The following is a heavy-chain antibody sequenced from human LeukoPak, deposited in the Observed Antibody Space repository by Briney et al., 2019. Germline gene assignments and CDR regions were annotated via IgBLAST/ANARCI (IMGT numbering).Heavy chain of an antibody. CDR2: INQRRNT. CDR1: GESFSGYS. V-gene: IGHV4-34*01. Sequence: SETLSLTCVVYGESFSGYSWSWVRQPPGKGLEWIGEINQRRNTNYNPSLKSRVPISIDTSKNQFSLKLSSVTAADTAVYYCARHGWHAWYFDLWGRGTLVTVSS. CDR3: ARHGWHAWYFDL. J-gene: IGHJ2*01. D-gene: IGHD6-19*01.